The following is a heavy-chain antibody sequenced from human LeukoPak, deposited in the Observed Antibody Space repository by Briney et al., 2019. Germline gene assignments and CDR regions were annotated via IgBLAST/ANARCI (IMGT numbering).Heavy chain of an antibody. D-gene: IGHD2-15*01. J-gene: IGHJ4*02. CDR1: SGSITSYY. CDR3: ARARGRLLLVDY. Sequence: PSETLSLTCTVSSGSITSYYWNWIRQPAGKGLERIGRIYSSGSTDYNPSLKSRVTMSVDTSKDQFSLNLSSVTAADSAVYYCARARGRLLLVDYWGQGTLVTVSS. CDR2: IYSSGST. V-gene: IGHV4-4*07.